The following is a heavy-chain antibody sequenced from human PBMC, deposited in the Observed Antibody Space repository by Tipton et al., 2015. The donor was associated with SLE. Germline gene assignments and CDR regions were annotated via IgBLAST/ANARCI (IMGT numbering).Heavy chain of an antibody. D-gene: IGHD2-2*01. V-gene: IGHV3-53*05. Sequence: SLRLSCAASGFTVSSNYMSWVRQAPGKGLEWVSVIYSGGSTYYADSVKGRFTISRDNSKNSLYLQMNSLRTEDTALYYCAKDSGYCSSTSCYTDAFDIWGQGTMVTVSS. J-gene: IGHJ3*02. CDR3: AKDSGYCSSTSCYTDAFDI. CDR2: IYSGGST. CDR1: GFTVSSNY.